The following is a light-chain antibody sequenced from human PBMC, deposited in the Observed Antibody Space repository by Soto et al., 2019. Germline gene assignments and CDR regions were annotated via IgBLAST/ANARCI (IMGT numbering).Light chain of an antibody. V-gene: IGLV2-23*01. CDR1: SSDVGSYNL. Sequence: QSALTQPASVSGSPGQSITISCTGTSSDVGSYNLVSWYQQHPGKAPKLMIYEGSKRPSGVSNRFSGSKSGNTASLTISGLQAEDEADYYCCSYGGSSTSVVLGGGTKLTVL. CDR3: CSYGGSSTSVV. CDR2: EGS. J-gene: IGLJ2*01.